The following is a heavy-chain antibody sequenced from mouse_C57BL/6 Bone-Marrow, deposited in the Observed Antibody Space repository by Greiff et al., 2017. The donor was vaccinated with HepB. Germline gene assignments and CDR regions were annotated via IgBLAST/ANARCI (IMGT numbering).Heavy chain of an antibody. J-gene: IGHJ4*01. D-gene: IGHD2-1*01. Sequence: QVQLKESGPGLVQPSQSLSITCTVSGFSLTSYGVHWVRQSPGKGLEWLGVIWRGGSTDYNAAFMSRLSITKDNSKSQVFFKMNSLQADDTAIYYCAKTSGIYYGNHYAMDYWGQGTSVTVSS. CDR1: GFSLTSYG. CDR3: AKTSGIYYGNHYAMDY. V-gene: IGHV2-5*01. CDR2: IWRGGST.